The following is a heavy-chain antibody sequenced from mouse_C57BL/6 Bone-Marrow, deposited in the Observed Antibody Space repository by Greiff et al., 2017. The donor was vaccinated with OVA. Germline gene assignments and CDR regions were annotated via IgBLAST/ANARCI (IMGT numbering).Heavy chain of an antibody. Sequence: VQLQQSGPELVKPGASVKISCKASGYSFTGYYMNWVKQSPEKSLEWIGEINPSTGGTTYNQKFKAKATLTVDKSSSTAYMQLKSLTSEDSAVYYCARYYYGSSPPWFAYWGQGTLVTVS. CDR1: GYSFTGYY. CDR3: ARYYYGSSPPWFAY. J-gene: IGHJ3*01. D-gene: IGHD1-1*01. V-gene: IGHV1-42*01. CDR2: INPSTGGT.